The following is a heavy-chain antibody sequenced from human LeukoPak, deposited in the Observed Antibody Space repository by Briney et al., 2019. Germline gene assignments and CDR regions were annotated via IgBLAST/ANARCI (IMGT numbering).Heavy chain of an antibody. CDR2: LRGDGST. CDR1: GFTFSSYA. CDR3: AKASWVSNGDAVL. Sequence: GGSLRLSCAASGFTFSSYAMSWVRQAPARGLEWVSSLRGDGSTFYADSVKGRFTLSRDESRNTVYFQLNSLRVENTAVYYCAKASWVSNGDAVLWGQGTLVTVFS. D-gene: IGHD1-1*01. J-gene: IGHJ4*02. V-gene: IGHV3-23*01.